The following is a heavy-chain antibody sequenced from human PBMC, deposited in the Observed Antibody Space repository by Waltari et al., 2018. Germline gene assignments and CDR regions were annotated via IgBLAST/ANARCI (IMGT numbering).Heavy chain of an antibody. J-gene: IGHJ3*02. CDR1: GYTFTSYA. D-gene: IGHD6-19*01. CDR3: AREPSSDWYGVGAFDI. V-gene: IGHV1-3*01. Sequence: QVQLVQSGAEVKKPGASVKVSCKASGYTFTSYAMHWVRQAPGQRLEWMGWINAGNGNTKYSQKFQGRVTITRDTSASTAYMELSSLRSEDTAVYYCAREPSSDWYGVGAFDIWGQGTMVTVSS. CDR2: INAGNGNT.